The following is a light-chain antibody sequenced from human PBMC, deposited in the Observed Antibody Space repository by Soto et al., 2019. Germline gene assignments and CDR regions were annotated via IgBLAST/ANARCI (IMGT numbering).Light chain of an antibody. Sequence: SVLTQPASVSGSPGQSITISCTGTGSDVGAYNYVSWYQHHPGQAPKLIIYDVSHRPSGVSNRFSASKSGNTASLTISGLQAEDEADYYCSSYTSSNTEVFGTGTKLTVL. J-gene: IGLJ1*01. CDR3: SSYTSSNTEV. V-gene: IGLV2-14*03. CDR2: DVS. CDR1: GSDVGAYNY.